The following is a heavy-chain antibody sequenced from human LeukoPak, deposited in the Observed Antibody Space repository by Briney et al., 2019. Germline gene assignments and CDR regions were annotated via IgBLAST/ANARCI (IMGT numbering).Heavy chain of an antibody. D-gene: IGHD1-1*01. J-gene: IGHJ6*03. CDR2: INHSGST. CDR3: ARSRVGTTSGHYYYMDV. CDR1: SGSFTDYY. Sequence: SETLSLTCAVYSGSFTDYYWTWIRQPPGKGLEWIGEINHSGSTNYSPSLNSRVTISVDTSKNQFSLKMTSVTAADTAIYYCARSRVGTTSGHYYYMDVWGKGTTVIVSS. V-gene: IGHV4-34*01.